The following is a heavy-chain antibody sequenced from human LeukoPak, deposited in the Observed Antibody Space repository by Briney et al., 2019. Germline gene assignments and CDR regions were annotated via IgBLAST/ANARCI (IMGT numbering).Heavy chain of an antibody. J-gene: IGHJ4*02. CDR3: ARGDGGEQQLVLGY. D-gene: IGHD6-13*01. V-gene: IGHV1-69*13. Sequence: PAASVKVSCKASGGTFSSYAISWVRQAPGQGLEWMGGIIPIFGTANYAQKFQGRVTITADESTSTAYMELSSLRSEDTAVYYCARGDGGEQQLVLGYWGQGTLVTVSS. CDR2: IIPIFGTA. CDR1: GGTFSSYA.